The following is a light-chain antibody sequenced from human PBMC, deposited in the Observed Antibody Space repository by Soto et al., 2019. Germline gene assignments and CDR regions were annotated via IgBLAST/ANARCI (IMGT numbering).Light chain of an antibody. V-gene: IGKV3-20*01. J-gene: IGKJ1*01. CDR1: QSVSSSY. CDR2: GAS. CDR3: QQYGGTPQT. Sequence: EIVLTQSPGTLSLSPGERATLSCRASQSVSSSYLAWYQQKPGQAPRLLIYGASSRATGIPDRFSGSGSGKDFTLTISRLEPEDFAVYYCQQYGGTPQTFGQGTKVDI.